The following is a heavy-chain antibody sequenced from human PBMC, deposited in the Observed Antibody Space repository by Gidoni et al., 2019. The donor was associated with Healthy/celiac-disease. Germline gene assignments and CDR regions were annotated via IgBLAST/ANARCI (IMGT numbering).Heavy chain of an antibody. CDR1: GYSFTSYW. Sequence: EVQLVQSGAEVKKPGEAPRIPCKGSGYSFTSYWISWVRQMPGKGLEWMGRIDPSDSYTNYSPSFQGHVTISADKSISTAYLQWSSLNASDTAMYYCASSLYSSSWADWYFDLWGRGTLVTVSS. D-gene: IGHD6-13*01. J-gene: IGHJ2*01. V-gene: IGHV5-10-1*01. CDR3: ASSLYSSSWADWYFDL. CDR2: IDPSDSYT.